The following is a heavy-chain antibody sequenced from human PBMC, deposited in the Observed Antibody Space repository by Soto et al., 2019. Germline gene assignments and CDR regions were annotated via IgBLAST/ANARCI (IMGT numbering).Heavy chain of an antibody. CDR1: GYSFTTYW. CDR3: ARLTLAQDSSDYLIFDY. D-gene: IGHD3-22*01. Sequence: GESLKISCQASGYSFTTYWISWVRQMPGKGLECMGRIDPTDSYTDYGPSFEGHVTMSVDRSINTAFLEWSSLKASDSAMYYCARLTLAQDSSDYLIFDYWGLGTLVTVSS. J-gene: IGHJ4*02. CDR2: IDPTDSYT. V-gene: IGHV5-10-1*01.